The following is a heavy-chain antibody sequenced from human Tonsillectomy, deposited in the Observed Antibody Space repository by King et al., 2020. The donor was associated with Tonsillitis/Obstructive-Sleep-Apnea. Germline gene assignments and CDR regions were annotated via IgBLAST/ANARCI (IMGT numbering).Heavy chain of an antibody. CDR3: ARTTTVTAYDFDY. Sequence: QLQESGPGLVKPSETLSLTCTVSGGSVSSGSYYWSWIRQPPGKGLEWIGYIYYSGSTNYNPSLKSRVTISVDTSKNQFSLKLSSVTAADTAVYFCARTTTVTAYDFDYWGQGTLVTVSS. J-gene: IGHJ4*02. D-gene: IGHD4-11*01. V-gene: IGHV4-61*01. CDR2: IYYSGST. CDR1: GGSVSSGSYY.